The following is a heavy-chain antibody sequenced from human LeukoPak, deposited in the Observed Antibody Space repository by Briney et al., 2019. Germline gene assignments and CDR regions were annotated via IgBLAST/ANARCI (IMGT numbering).Heavy chain of an antibody. CDR3: ARRYSSSSGASDAFDF. CDR1: GYSFTSYW. CDR2: IYPGDSDP. Sequence: GESLKISCKGSGYSFTSYWIAWVRQMPGKGLEWMGIIYPGDSDPRYSPSFQGQVTISADESISTAYLQWSSLKASDTAMYYCARRYSSSSGASDAFDFWGQGTMVTVSS. J-gene: IGHJ3*01. V-gene: IGHV5-51*01. D-gene: IGHD6-6*01.